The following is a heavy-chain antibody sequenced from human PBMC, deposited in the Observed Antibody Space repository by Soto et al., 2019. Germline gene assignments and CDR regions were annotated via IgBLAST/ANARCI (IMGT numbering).Heavy chain of an antibody. CDR1: GFTFDDYA. CDR2: IGWNSGSI. J-gene: IGHJ4*02. V-gene: IGHV3-9*01. CDR3: TKGDYGSGSFLGFDQ. D-gene: IGHD3-10*01. Sequence: HPGGSLRLSCVVSGFTFDDYAMHWVRQAPGKGLEWVSVIGWNSGSIGYAPSVKGRFTISRDNAKKSLYLEMNSLRVEDSAMYYCTKGDYGSGSFLGFDQWGQGTLVTVSS.